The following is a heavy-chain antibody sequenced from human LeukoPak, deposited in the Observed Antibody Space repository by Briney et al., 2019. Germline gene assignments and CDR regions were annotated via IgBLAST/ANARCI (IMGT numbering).Heavy chain of an antibody. V-gene: IGHV4-59*01. CDR2: VYYSGST. Sequence: SETLSLTCTVSGGSISSYYWSWIRQPPGKGLEWIGYVYYSGSTNYNPSLKSRVTISVDTSKNQFSLKLSSVTAADTAVYYCARVITRGVWDAFDIWGQGTMVTVSS. CDR1: GGSISSYY. D-gene: IGHD1-20*01. J-gene: IGHJ3*02. CDR3: ARVITRGVWDAFDI.